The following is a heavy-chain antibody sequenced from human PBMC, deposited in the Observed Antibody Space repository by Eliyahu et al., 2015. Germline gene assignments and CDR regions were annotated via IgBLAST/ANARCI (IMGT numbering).Heavy chain of an antibody. CDR3: ARADSIFGVVYDY. J-gene: IGHJ4*02. CDR2: XNPSGDST. Sequence: QVQLVQSGAEVKKPGASVXVSCXASGYTXTSYYXHWVRQAPGXGLEWMGIXNPSGDSTTYAQKFQGRVTMTRDTSTSTVYMELSSLRSEDTAVFYCARADSIFGVVYDYWGQGTLVTVSS. V-gene: IGHV1-46*03. CDR1: GYTXTSYY. D-gene: IGHD3-3*01.